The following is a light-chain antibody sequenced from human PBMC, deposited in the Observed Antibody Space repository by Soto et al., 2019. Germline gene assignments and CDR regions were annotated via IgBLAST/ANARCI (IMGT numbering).Light chain of an antibody. J-gene: IGLJ2*01. CDR3: GADHGSGSNFVQWV. Sequence: QLVLTQPPSASASLGASVTLTCTLSSGYSNYKVDWYQQRPGKGPRFVMRVGTGGIVGSKGDGIPDRFSVLGSGLNRYLTIKNIQEEDESDYHCGADHGSGSNFVQWVFGGGTQLTVL. V-gene: IGLV9-49*01. CDR1: SGYSNYK. CDR2: VGTGGIVG.